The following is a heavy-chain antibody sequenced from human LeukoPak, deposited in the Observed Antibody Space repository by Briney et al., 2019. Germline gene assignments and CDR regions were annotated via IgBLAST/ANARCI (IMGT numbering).Heavy chain of an antibody. CDR3: ARDAIGSGSYYPYWYFDL. Sequence: PGGSLRLSCAASGFTFSSYAMSWVRQAPGRGLEWVSAISGSGGSTYYADSVKGRFTISRDNSKNTLYLQRNSLRAEDTAVYYCARDAIGSGSYYPYWYFDLWGRGTLVTVSS. J-gene: IGHJ2*01. CDR2: ISGSGGST. V-gene: IGHV3-23*01. CDR1: GFTFSSYA. D-gene: IGHD3-10*01.